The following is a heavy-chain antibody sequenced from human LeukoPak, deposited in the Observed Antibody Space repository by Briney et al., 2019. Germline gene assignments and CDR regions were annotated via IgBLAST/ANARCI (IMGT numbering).Heavy chain of an antibody. J-gene: IGHJ5*01. CDR3: VKDRRTPAGWFDS. CDR1: GYTFTGYY. CDR2: INANSGGT. Sequence: ASVKVSCKASGYTFTGYYIHWVRQAPGQGLEWMGWINANSGGTNYAQKFQGRVTMTRDTSINTAYMEVSRLKSDDTAVYYCVKDRRTPAGWFDSWGQGTLVTVSS. V-gene: IGHV1-2*02.